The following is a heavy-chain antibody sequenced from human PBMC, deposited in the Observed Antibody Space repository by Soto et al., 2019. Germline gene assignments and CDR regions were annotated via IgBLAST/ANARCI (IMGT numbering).Heavy chain of an antibody. CDR3: ARASSTYYDILTGYWDFDY. D-gene: IGHD3-9*01. V-gene: IGHV1-2*04. CDR1: GYTFTGYY. CDR2: INPNSGGT. J-gene: IGHJ4*02. Sequence: QVQLVQSGAEVKKPGASVKVSCKASGYTFTGYYMHWVRQAPGQGLEWMGWINPNSGGTNYAQKFQGWVTMTRDTSISTAYMELIRLRSDDTAVYYCARASSTYYDILTGYWDFDYWGQGTLVTVSS.